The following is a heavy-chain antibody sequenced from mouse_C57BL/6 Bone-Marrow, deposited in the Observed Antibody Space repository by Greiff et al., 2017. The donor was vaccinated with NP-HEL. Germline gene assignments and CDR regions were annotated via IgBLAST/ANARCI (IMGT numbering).Heavy chain of an antibody. Sequence: QVQLQQPGAELVMPGASVKLSCKASGYTFTSYWMHWVKQRPGQGLEWIGEIDPSDSFTTSNQKFKGKSTLTVDKSSSTAYMQLSSLTSEDSAVYYCARGYYGSSYGWYCDVWGTGTTVTVSS. V-gene: IGHV1-69*01. CDR2: IDPSDSFT. CDR3: ARGYYGSSYGWYCDV. J-gene: IGHJ1*03. D-gene: IGHD1-1*01. CDR1: GYTFTSYW.